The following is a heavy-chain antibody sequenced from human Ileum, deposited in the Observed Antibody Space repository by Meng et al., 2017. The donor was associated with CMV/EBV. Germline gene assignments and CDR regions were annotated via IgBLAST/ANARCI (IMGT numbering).Heavy chain of an antibody. CDR2: IRYDGSNK. D-gene: IGHD3-10*01. V-gene: IGHV3-30*02. CDR1: GFTFSNYA. CDR3: ATQYHYGSGSFRGIDV. Sequence: WGSLRLSCAASGFTFSNYAMHWVRQAPGKGLEWVTFIRYDGSNKYYAESVKGRFTISRDNSKNTLYLQMNSLRPEDTAVYYCATQYHYGSGSFRGIDVWGQGTTVTVSS. J-gene: IGHJ6*02.